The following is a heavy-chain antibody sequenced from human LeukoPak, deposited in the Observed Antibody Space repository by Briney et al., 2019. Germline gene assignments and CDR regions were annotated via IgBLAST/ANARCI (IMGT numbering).Heavy chain of an antibody. Sequence: PGGSLRLSCAASGFTFSSYGMHWVRQAPGKGLEWVAFIRYDGSNKYYADSVKGRFTISRDNAKNSLYLQVNSLRAEDTAVYYCARDGSDSTGYYYALWGQGTLVTVSS. D-gene: IGHD3-22*01. CDR3: ARDGSDSTGYYYAL. CDR1: GFTFSSYG. CDR2: IRYDGSNK. J-gene: IGHJ4*02. V-gene: IGHV3-30*02.